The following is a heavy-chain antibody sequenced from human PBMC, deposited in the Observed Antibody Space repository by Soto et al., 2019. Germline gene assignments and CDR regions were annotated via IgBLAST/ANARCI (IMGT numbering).Heavy chain of an antibody. D-gene: IGHD2-2*02. Sequence: SETLSLTCAVSGGSISSGGYSWSWIRQPPGKGLEWIGYIYHSGSTYYNPSLKSRVTISVDRSKNQFSLKLSSVTAADTAVYYCARLYDYFDYWGQGTLVTVSS. CDR3: ARLYDYFDY. J-gene: IGHJ4*02. CDR2: IYHSGST. CDR1: GGSISSGGYS. V-gene: IGHV4-30-2*01.